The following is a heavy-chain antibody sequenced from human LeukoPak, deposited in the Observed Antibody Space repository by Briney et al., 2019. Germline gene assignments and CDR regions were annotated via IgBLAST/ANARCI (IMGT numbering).Heavy chain of an antibody. D-gene: IGHD3-10*01. Sequence: ASVKVSCKASGYTFTSYGISWVRQAPGQGLEWMGWISAYNGNTNYAQKLQGRVTMTTDTSTSTAYMELRSLRSDDTAVYYCARYGSGSYYRHYYYYYGMDVWGQGTTATVSS. J-gene: IGHJ6*02. CDR3: ARYGSGSYYRHYYYYYGMDV. V-gene: IGHV1-18*01. CDR1: GYTFTSYG. CDR2: ISAYNGNT.